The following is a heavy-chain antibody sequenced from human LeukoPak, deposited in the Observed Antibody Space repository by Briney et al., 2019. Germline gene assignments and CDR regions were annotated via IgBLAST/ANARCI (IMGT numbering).Heavy chain of an antibody. V-gene: IGHV3-21*01. D-gene: IGHD3-9*01. J-gene: IGHJ4*02. CDR3: PVLNYEILPEDDY. CDR1: GFTFSSYS. Sequence: PGGSLRLSCAASGFTFSSYSMNWVRQAPGKGLEWVSSISSSSSYTYYADPVKGRFTISRDNAKNSLYLQMNSLRAEDTAVYYCPVLNYEILPEDDYWAREPWSPSPQ. CDR2: ISSSSSYT.